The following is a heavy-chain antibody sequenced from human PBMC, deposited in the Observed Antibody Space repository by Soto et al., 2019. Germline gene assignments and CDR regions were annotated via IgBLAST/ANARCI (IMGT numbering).Heavy chain of an antibody. D-gene: IGHD5-18*01. CDR2: TYYSGST. V-gene: IGHV4-61*01. CDR3: ARDRDTAMVSHYYYGMDV. J-gene: IGHJ6*02. CDR1: GGSVISGSYY. Sequence: SETLSLTCTVSGGSVISGSYYWMWIRQPPGKGLEWIGYTYYSGSTNYNPSLKSRVTISVDTSKNQFSLKLSSVTAADTAVYYCARDRDTAMVSHYYYGMDVWGQGTTVTVS.